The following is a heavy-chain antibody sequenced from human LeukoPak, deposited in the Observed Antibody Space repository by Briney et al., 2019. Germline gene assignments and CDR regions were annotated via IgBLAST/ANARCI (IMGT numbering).Heavy chain of an antibody. J-gene: IGHJ4*02. Sequence: GGSLRLSCAASGFTFSSYAMSWVRQAPGKGLEWVSAISGSGGSTYYADSVKGRFTISRDNSKNTLYLQTNSLRAEDTAVYYCAKMPDYGDYFDYWGQGTLVTVSS. V-gene: IGHV3-23*01. CDR1: GFTFSSYA. CDR3: AKMPDYGDYFDY. D-gene: IGHD4-17*01. CDR2: ISGSGGST.